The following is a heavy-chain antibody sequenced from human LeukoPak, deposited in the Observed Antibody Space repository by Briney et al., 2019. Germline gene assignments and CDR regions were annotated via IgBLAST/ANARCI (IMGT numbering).Heavy chain of an antibody. CDR1: GFTFSSYA. J-gene: IGHJ4*02. Sequence: GGSLRLSCAASGFTFSSYAMHWVRQAPGKGLEYVSAISSNGGSTYYANSVKGRFTISRDNSKNTLYLQMGSLRAEDMPVYYCARVSDRSYYFDYWGQGTLVTVSS. CDR2: ISSNGGST. V-gene: IGHV3-64*01. CDR3: ARVSDRSYYFDY. D-gene: IGHD3-10*01.